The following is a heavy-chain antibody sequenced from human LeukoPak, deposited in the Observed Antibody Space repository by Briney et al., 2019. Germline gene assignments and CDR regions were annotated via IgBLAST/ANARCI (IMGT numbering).Heavy chain of an antibody. V-gene: IGHV3-7*03. CDR2: IKKDGSEK. J-gene: IGHJ4*02. CDR3: AREGVHCSGRSCLKAY. CDR1: GFTFSTYW. Sequence: GGSLRLSCAASGFTFSTYWMSWVRQAPGKGPEWVANIKKDGSEKYYMDSVKGRFTISRDNAENSLYLQMNSLRAEDTAVYYCAREGVHCSGRSCLKAYWGQGTQVTVSS. D-gene: IGHD2-15*01.